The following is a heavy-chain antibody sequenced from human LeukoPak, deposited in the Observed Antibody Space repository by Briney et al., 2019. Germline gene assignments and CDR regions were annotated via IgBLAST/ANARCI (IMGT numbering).Heavy chain of an antibody. CDR3: ARTTEGYAGGPGYSYYYYMDV. V-gene: IGHV4-59*01. CDR2: IHYSGCT. CDR1: GGSISSYY. Sequence: KPSETLSLTCTVSGGSISSYYWSWIRQPPGKGLEWIGYIHYSGCTHYNPSLKSRVTISVDTSKNQVPLKLRSVTAADTAVYYCARTTEGYAGGPGYSYYYYMDVWSKGTTVTISS. J-gene: IGHJ6*03. D-gene: IGHD5-12*01.